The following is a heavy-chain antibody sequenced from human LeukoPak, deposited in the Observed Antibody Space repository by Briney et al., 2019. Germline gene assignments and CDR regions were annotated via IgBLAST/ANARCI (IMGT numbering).Heavy chain of an antibody. CDR2: VYPGDSDT. CDR1: GYSFTSYW. D-gene: IGHD3-3*01. J-gene: IGHJ6*03. V-gene: IGHV5-51*01. Sequence: GESLKISCKGSGYSFTSYWIVWVRQMPGKGLEWMGIVYPGDSDTRYSPSFQGQVNISADKSISTAYLQWSSLKDSDTVMYYCARHHLYYDFCNYYMDVWDKGTTVTVSS. CDR3: ARHHLYYDFCNYYMDV.